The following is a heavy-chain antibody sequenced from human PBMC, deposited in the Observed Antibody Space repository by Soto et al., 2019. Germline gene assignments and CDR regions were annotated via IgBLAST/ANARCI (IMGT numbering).Heavy chain of an antibody. CDR1: GGYIISYY. J-gene: IGHJ5*01. CDR2: IYYSGST. CDR3: AKDHGTYGPNWIDS. D-gene: IGHD3-10*01. Sequence: PSETLSLTCTVSGGYIISYYWSWIRQPPGKGLEWIGYIYYSGSTNYNPSLKSRVTISVDTSKNQFSLKLSSVTAADAAVYYCAKDHGTYGPNWIDSWGQGTLVTVSS. V-gene: IGHV4-59*01.